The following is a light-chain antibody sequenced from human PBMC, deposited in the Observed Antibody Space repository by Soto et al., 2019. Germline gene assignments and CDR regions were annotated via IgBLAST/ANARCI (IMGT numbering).Light chain of an antibody. CDR1: QGISSA. J-gene: IGKJ4*01. Sequence: AIPLTQSPSSLSASVGDRVTITCRASQGISSALAWYQQKPGKAPNLLIYDASSLQSGVPSRFSGSASGTDFTLTISSLQPEDFATYYCQQFNNYPLTFGGGTKVEIK. CDR2: DAS. CDR3: QQFNNYPLT. V-gene: IGKV1D-13*01.